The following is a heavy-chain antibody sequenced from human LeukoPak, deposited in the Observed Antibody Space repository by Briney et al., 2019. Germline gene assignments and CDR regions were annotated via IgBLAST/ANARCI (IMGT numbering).Heavy chain of an antibody. V-gene: IGHV1-18*01. CDR2: ISAYNGNT. J-gene: IGHJ4*02. Sequence: GASVKVSCKASGYTFTSYGISWVRQAPGQGLEWMGWISAYNGNTNYAQKLQGRVTMTTDTSTSTAYMELRSLRSDDTAVYYCARDMRLASSGWYPIGYWGQGTLVTVSS. CDR1: GYTFTSYG. CDR3: ARDMRLASSGWYPIGY. D-gene: IGHD6-19*01.